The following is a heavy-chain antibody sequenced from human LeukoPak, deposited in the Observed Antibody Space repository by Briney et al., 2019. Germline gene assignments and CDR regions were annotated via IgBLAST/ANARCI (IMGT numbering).Heavy chain of an antibody. J-gene: IGHJ4*02. Sequence: PGGSLRLSCAGSGFTFSSYAMSWVRQAPGKGLEGVSVISASGGRTHYADSVKGGITISTDNSKNTLYLQMNSLRAEDTAVYYCAKNPRGYSGYEGSSFDYWGQGTLVTVSS. CDR1: GFTFSSYA. V-gene: IGHV3-23*01. D-gene: IGHD5-12*01. CDR3: AKNPRGYSGYEGSSFDY. CDR2: ISASGGRT.